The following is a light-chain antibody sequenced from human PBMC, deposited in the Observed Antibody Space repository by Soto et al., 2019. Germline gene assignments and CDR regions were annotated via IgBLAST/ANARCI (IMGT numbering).Light chain of an antibody. V-gene: IGKV3-20*01. J-gene: IGKJ5*01. Sequence: VLTQSPATLSLSPGERATLSCRASQSVSSNYLAWYQQKPGQAPRLLIYGASSRANGIPERFSGSGSGKDFTLTISRLEPEDFAVYYCQQYGRSPPITFGQGTRLEIK. CDR2: GAS. CDR1: QSVSSNY. CDR3: QQYGRSPPIT.